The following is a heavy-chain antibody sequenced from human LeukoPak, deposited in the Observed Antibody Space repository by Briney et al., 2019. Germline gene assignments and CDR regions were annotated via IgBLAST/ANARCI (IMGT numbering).Heavy chain of an antibody. CDR1: GGSISSGGYY. V-gene: IGHV4-31*03. J-gene: IGHJ5*02. D-gene: IGHD1-26*01. CDR3: ARDWDQGSFDP. CDR2: IYYSGST. Sequence: SQTLSLTCTVSGGSISSGGYYWSWIRQHPGKGLEWIGYIYYSGSTYYNPSLKSRVTISVDTSKNQSSLKLSSVTAADTAVYYCARDWDQGSFDPWGQGTLVTVSS.